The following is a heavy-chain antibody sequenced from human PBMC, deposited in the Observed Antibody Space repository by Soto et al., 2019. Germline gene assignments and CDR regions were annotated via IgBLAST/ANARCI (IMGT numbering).Heavy chain of an antibody. J-gene: IGHJ4*02. CDR1: GGTFGSYG. D-gene: IGHD1-26*01. Sequence: QDQLLQSGAEVKEPGSSVKVSCKTSGGTFGSYGISWVRQAPGHGLEWMGGIVPIFTKAKFAQKFQGRVTITAYESTSTVYMELSSLRYEDTAVYYCAREGFRGRYFPYWGQGTMVTVSS. CDR3: AREGFRGRYFPY. V-gene: IGHV1-69*01. CDR2: IVPIFTKA.